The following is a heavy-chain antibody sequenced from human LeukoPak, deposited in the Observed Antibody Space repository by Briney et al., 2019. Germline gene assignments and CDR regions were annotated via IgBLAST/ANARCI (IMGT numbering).Heavy chain of an antibody. D-gene: IGHD6-13*01. J-gene: IGHJ4*02. Sequence: GGSLRLSCAASGFAFSSYWMSWVRQAPGKGLEWVANIKQDGSAKYYVDSVKGRFTISRDNAKNSLYLQMSSLRAEDTAVYYCARDSYSSRWSGLFDYWGQGTLVTVSS. CDR1: GFAFSSYW. CDR2: IKQDGSAK. CDR3: ARDSYSSRWSGLFDY. V-gene: IGHV3-7*01.